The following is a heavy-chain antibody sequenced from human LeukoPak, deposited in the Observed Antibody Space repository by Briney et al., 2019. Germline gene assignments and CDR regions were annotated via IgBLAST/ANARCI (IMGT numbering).Heavy chain of an antibody. CDR1: GFTVSSSY. J-gene: IGHJ5*01. D-gene: IGHD2-2*01. CDR3: ASSREATSNWFVY. V-gene: IGHV3-66*01. Sequence: GGSLRLSCAASGFTVSSSYMTWVRQAPGKGLEGVSVIYSGGNTYYTDSVQGRFTISGDNSKNTLYLQMNSLRAEDTAVYHCASSREATSNWFVYWGQGTLVTVSS. CDR2: IYSGGNT.